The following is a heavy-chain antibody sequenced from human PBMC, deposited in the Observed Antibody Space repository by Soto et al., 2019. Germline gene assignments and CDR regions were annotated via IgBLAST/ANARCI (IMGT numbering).Heavy chain of an antibody. D-gene: IGHD3-3*01. CDR1: GYSFTSYW. Sequence: PGESLKISCKGSGYSFTSYWISWVRQMPGKGLEWMGRIDPSDSYTNYSPSFQGHVTISADKSISTAYLQWSSLKASDTAMYYCARRKPYYDFWSGRPYYYYGMDVWGQGTTVTVSS. V-gene: IGHV5-10-1*01. CDR2: IDPSDSYT. J-gene: IGHJ6*02. CDR3: ARRKPYYDFWSGRPYYYYGMDV.